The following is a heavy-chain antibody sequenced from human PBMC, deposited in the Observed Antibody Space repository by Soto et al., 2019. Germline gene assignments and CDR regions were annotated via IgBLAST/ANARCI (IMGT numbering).Heavy chain of an antibody. CDR1: GDSMSSYY. J-gene: IGHJ4*02. V-gene: IGHV4-59*01. CDR2: IYYSGST. CDR3: ARAKSNYQTFDH. D-gene: IGHD4-4*01. Sequence: SETLSLTCTVSGDSMSSYYWSWIRQPPGKGLEWIGYIYYSGSTTYDPSLRSRVTMSVDTSKNQFSLRLSSVTAADTAVYYCARAKSNYQTFDHWGQGSQVTVSS.